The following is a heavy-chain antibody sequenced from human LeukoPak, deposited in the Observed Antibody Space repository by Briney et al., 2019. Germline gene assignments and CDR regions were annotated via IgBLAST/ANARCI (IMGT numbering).Heavy chain of an antibody. CDR1: GFTFSSYA. D-gene: IGHD3-16*02. Sequence: PGGSLRLSCAASGFTFSSYAMHWVRQAPGKGLEWVSVIYNDGSTYYADTVKGRFTISRDNSKNTVDLLVNSLRAEDTAVYYCARVWELSYDYWGQGTLVTVSS. CDR2: IYNDGST. CDR3: ARVWELSYDY. J-gene: IGHJ4*02. V-gene: IGHV3-53*01.